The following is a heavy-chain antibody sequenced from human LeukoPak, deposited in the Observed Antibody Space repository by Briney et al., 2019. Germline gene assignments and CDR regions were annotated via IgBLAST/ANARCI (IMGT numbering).Heavy chain of an antibody. D-gene: IGHD2-2*01. CDR1: GFTFSDYY. CDR2: ISTSASSI. J-gene: IGHJ4*01. Sequence: GGSLRLSCGASGFTFSDYYMSWIRQTPGKGLEWLAYISTSASSIDYADSVKGRFTVSRDNAKNSLYLQMNSLRAEDTAMYYCARDTRGESDYWGHGTLVTVSS. CDR3: ARDTRGESDY. V-gene: IGHV3-11*04.